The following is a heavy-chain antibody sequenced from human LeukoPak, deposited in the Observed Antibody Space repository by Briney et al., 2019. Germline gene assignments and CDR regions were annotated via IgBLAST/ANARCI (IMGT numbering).Heavy chain of an antibody. V-gene: IGHV5-51*01. CDR3: ARQITISHFDY. D-gene: IGHD3-3*01. CDR1: GYSFTSYW. J-gene: IGHJ4*02. Sequence: GESLKISCKGSGYSFTSYWIGWVRQMPGKGLEWMGIIYPGDSDTRYSPSFQGQVTISADKPISTAYLQWSNLKASDTAMYYCARQITISHFDYWGQGTLVTVSS. CDR2: IYPGDSDT.